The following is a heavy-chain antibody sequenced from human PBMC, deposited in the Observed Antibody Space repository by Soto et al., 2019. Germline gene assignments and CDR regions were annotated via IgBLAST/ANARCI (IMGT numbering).Heavy chain of an antibody. D-gene: IGHD5-18*01. V-gene: IGHV4-34*01. CDR1: GGSFSGYY. J-gene: IGHJ4*02. CDR3: ARQGYSYAPDY. Sequence: PSETLSLTCAVYGGSFSGYYWSWIRQPPGKGLEWIGEINHSGSTNYNPSLKSRVTISVDTSKNQFSLKLSSVTAADTAVYYCARQGYSYAPDYWGQGTMVTVYS. CDR2: INHSGST.